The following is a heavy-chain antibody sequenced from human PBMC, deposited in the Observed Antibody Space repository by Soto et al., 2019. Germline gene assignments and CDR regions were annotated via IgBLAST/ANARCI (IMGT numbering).Heavy chain of an antibody. Sequence: GGSLRLSCPASGFTVSSNYMRWVRQAPGKGLEWISVTYSGGNTYYADSVKGRFIISRDISNNALHLQMNSLRADDTAVYYCARGPGSGSWYWYLQHWGQGTLVTVSS. D-gene: IGHD6-13*01. CDR1: GFTVSSNY. CDR2: TYSGGNT. J-gene: IGHJ1*01. CDR3: ARGPGSGSWYWYLQH. V-gene: IGHV3-53*01.